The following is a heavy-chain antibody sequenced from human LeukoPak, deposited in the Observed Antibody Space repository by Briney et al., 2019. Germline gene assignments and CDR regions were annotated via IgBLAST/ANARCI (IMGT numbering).Heavy chain of an antibody. Sequence: GGSLRLSCAASGFTFSSYSMNWVRQAPGKGLEWVSSISSSSSYIYYADSVKGRFTISRDNAKNSLYLQMNSLRAEDTAVYYCARPAGEWEPPFDYWGQGTLVTVSS. CDR3: ARPAGEWEPPFDY. J-gene: IGHJ4*02. D-gene: IGHD1-26*01. V-gene: IGHV3-21*04. CDR2: ISSSSSYI. CDR1: GFTFSSYS.